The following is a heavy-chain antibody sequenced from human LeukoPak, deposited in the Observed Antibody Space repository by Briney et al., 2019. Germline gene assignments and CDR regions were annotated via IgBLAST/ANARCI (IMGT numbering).Heavy chain of an antibody. D-gene: IGHD3-22*01. Sequence: ASVKVSCKASGYTFTSYGISWVRQAPGQGLEWMGWISAYIGNTNYAQKLQGRVTMTTDTSTSTAYMELRSLRSDDTAVYYCARLHYDSSGGNWFDPWGQGTLVTVSS. V-gene: IGHV1-18*01. J-gene: IGHJ5*02. CDR1: GYTFTSYG. CDR2: ISAYIGNT. CDR3: ARLHYDSSGGNWFDP.